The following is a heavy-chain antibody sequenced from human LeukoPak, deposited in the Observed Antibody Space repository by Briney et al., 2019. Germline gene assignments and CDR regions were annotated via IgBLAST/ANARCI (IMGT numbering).Heavy chain of an antibody. Sequence: GGSLRLSCAASGFTFSNYWMTWVRQAPGKGLEWVANIDQDGSEKFYVDSVKGRFTISRDNAKDSLYLQMSSLRAEDTARYYCARDQGAAGDYWGQGTLVTVSS. D-gene: IGHD6-13*01. V-gene: IGHV3-7*01. J-gene: IGHJ4*02. CDR1: GFTFSNYW. CDR3: ARDQGAAGDY. CDR2: IDQDGSEK.